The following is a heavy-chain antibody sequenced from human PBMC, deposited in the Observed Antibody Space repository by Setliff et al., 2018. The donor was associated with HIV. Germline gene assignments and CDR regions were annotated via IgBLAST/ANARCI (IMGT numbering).Heavy chain of an antibody. CDR2: INSDGSNT. CDR3: APIRDGYNYFFDQ. J-gene: IGHJ4*02. CDR1: GFTFSSYW. D-gene: IGHD5-12*01. Sequence: LRLSCAASGFTFSSYWMHWVRQAPGKGLVWVSRINSDGSNTDYADSMKGRFTISRDNSKNTLYLQMNSLRAEDTAIYYCAPIRDGYNYFFDQWGQGTLVTVSS. V-gene: IGHV3-74*01.